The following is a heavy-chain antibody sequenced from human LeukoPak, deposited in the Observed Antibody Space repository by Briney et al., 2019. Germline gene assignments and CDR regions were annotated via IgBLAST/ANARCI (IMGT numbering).Heavy chain of an antibody. V-gene: IGHV3-21*01. Sequence: PGGSLRLSCAASGFTFSSYSMTWVRQAPGKGLEWVSSISSSSSYIYYADSVKGRFTISRDNAKNSLYLQMNSLRAEDTAVYYCARGVFLHGSGSYYNPDAFDIWGQGTMVTVSS. CDR2: ISSSSSYI. CDR1: GFTFSSYS. CDR3: ARGVFLHGSGSYYNPDAFDI. J-gene: IGHJ3*02. D-gene: IGHD3-10*01.